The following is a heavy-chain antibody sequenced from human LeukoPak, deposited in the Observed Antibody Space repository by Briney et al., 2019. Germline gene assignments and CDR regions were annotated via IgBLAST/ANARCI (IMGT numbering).Heavy chain of an antibody. Sequence: GGSLRLSCAASTFTLSSYTMNWVRQAPGKGLEWVASIHDSSNYIHYADSVRGRFTISRDNTRNSLFLQMEGLRVDDTAVYFCAKDVSGVAEGVDLWGQGTLVTVSS. CDR2: IHDSSNYI. J-gene: IGHJ4*01. CDR1: TFTLSSYT. V-gene: IGHV3-21*01. CDR3: AKDVSGVAEGVDL. D-gene: IGHD3-10*01.